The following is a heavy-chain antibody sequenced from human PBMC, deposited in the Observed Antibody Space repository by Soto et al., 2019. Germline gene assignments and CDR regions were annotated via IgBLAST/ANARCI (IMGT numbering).Heavy chain of an antibody. CDR3: ARGLAAAAPFYYYGMDV. J-gene: IGHJ6*02. D-gene: IGHD6-13*01. V-gene: IGHV4-34*01. CDR1: GGSFSGYY. Sequence: SETLSLTCAVYGGSFSGYYWSWIRQPPGKGLEWIGEINHSGSTNYNPSLKSRVTISVDTSKNQFSLKLSSVTAADTAVYYCARGLAAAAPFYYYGMDVWGQGTTVTVSS. CDR2: INHSGST.